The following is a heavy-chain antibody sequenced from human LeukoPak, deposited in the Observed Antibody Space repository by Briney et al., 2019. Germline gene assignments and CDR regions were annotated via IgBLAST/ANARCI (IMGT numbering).Heavy chain of an antibody. Sequence: SETLSLTCAVSGGSISSYYWSWIRQPPGKGLEWIGYIYYSGSTNYNPSLKSRVTISVDTSKNQFSLKLSSVTAADTAVYYCARDSRSGSYYGDYYYYYMDVWGKGTTVTVSS. J-gene: IGHJ6*03. CDR2: IYYSGST. V-gene: IGHV4-59*01. D-gene: IGHD1-26*01. CDR1: GGSISSYY. CDR3: ARDSRSGSYYGDYYYYYMDV.